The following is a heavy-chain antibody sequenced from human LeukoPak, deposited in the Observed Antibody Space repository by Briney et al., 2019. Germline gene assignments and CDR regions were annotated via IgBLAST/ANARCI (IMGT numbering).Heavy chain of an antibody. Sequence: GGSLRLSCAASGFTFSSYAMSWVRRAPGKGLEWVSGITGNGGTTYYADSVKGRFTISRDNSKNTLYLQMNSLRAEDTALYYCAKLVGTTTYYGMDVWGQGTTVAASS. CDR1: GFTFSSYA. CDR3: AKLVGTTTYYGMDV. J-gene: IGHJ6*02. D-gene: IGHD1-26*01. CDR2: ITGNGGTT. V-gene: IGHV3-23*01.